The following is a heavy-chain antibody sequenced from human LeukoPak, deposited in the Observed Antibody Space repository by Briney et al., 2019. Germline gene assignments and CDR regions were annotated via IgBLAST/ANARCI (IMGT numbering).Heavy chain of an antibody. J-gene: IGHJ4*02. D-gene: IGHD6-13*01. V-gene: IGHV3-23*01. Sequence: GGSLRLSCAASGFTFSSYAMSWVRQAPGKGLEWVSAISGSGGSRYYADSVKGRFTISRDNSKNTLYLQMNSLRAEDTAVYYCAKDKRRAAAGPGAFDYWGQGTLVTVSS. CDR3: AKDKRRAAAGPGAFDY. CDR2: ISGSGGSR. CDR1: GFTFSSYA.